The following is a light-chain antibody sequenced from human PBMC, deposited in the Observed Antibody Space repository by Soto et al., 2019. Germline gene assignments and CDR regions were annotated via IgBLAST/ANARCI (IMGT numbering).Light chain of an antibody. CDR3: SSYTRSSALEV. CDR2: EVS. Sequence: QSALSQPASVSGSPGQSLTISCTGGSSHIGDFPYVSWYQQHPGKAPKLLISEVSVRPSGVSPRFSGSKSGNTASLTISGLQVEDEATYFCSSYTRSSALEVFGGGTKVTVL. V-gene: IGLV2-14*01. J-gene: IGLJ3*02. CDR1: SSHIGDFPY.